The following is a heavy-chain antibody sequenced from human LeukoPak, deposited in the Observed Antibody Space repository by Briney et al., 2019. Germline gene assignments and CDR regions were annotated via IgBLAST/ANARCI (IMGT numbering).Heavy chain of an antibody. CDR3: AKVRGNYDFWSGFDY. J-gene: IGHJ4*02. CDR2: IRYDGSNK. CDR1: GFTFNTYG. Sequence: GGSLRLPCTASGFTFNTYGMHWVRQAPGEGLKWVAFIRYDGSNKYYGDSVKGRFTISRDNSKNTLYLQMNSLRAEDTAVYYCAKVRGNYDFWSGFDYWGQGTLVTVSS. D-gene: IGHD3-3*01. V-gene: IGHV3-30*02.